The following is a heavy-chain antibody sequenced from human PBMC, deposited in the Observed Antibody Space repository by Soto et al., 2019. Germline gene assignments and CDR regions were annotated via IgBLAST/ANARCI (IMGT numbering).Heavy chain of an antibody. Sequence: SVKVSCKASGGTFSSYAISWVRQAPGQGLEWMGGIIPIFGTANYAQKFQGRVTITADKSTSTAYMELSSLRSEDTAVYYCARIRNIPPDWRNYYYYGMDVWGQGTTVTAP. CDR1: GGTFSSYA. CDR2: IIPIFGTA. CDR3: ARIRNIPPDWRNYYYYGMDV. V-gene: IGHV1-69*06. J-gene: IGHJ6*02. D-gene: IGHD3-9*01.